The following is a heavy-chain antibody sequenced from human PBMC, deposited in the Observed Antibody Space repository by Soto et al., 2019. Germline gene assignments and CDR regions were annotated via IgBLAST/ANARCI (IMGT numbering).Heavy chain of an antibody. D-gene: IGHD3-3*01. J-gene: IGHJ4*02. CDR3: ARDKRDLRFLEWSYYFDY. Sequence: PGGTLRLSCAASGFTFSSYAMSWVRQAPGKGLEWVSGISGSGGSTYYADSVKGRFTISRDNSKNTLYLQMNSLRAEDTAVYYCARDKRDLRFLEWSYYFDYWGQGTLVTVSS. V-gene: IGHV3-23*01. CDR1: GFTFSSYA. CDR2: ISGSGGST.